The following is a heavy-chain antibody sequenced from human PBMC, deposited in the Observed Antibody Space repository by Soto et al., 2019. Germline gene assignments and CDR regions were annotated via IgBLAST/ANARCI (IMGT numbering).Heavy chain of an antibody. Sequence: QVQLVESGGGVVQPGRSLRLSCAASGSTFSRYGIHWVRQAPGKGLEWVVTISYDGSSKYYADSVKGRFTISRDNSKNTLYLQMNSLRAEDTAVYYCAKDTWXXXXXXXGSGYYYYGMDVWGQGTTVTVSS. CDR2: ISYDGSSK. V-gene: IGHV3-30*18. CDR1: GSTFSRYG. D-gene: IGHD3-10*01. J-gene: IGHJ6*02. CDR3: AKDTWXXXXXXXGSGYYYYGMDV.